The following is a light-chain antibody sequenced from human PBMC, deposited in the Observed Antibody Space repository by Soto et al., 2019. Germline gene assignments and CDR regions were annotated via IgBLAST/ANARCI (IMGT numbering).Light chain of an antibody. V-gene: IGKV4-1*01. CDR1: QSVLYSSNNKNY. J-gene: IGKJ1*01. CDR3: QQYYSTPPT. Sequence: DIVMTQSPDSLAVSLGERATINCKSSQSVLYSSNNKNYLAWYQQKPGQPPKLLIYWASTRESGVPDRFSGSGSGTDFPLTISSLQAEDVADYYCQQYYSTPPTFGQGTKVEIK. CDR2: WAS.